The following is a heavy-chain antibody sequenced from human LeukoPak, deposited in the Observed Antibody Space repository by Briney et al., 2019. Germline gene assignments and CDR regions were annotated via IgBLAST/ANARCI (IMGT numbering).Heavy chain of an antibody. D-gene: IGHD6-13*01. CDR2: LYRGGSE. CDR3: AKDLRAAADGTYFDY. J-gene: IGHJ4*02. CDR1: GFTVNSYF. Sequence: PGGSLRLSCAASGFTVNSYFMSWVRQAPGKGLESVSLLYRGGSEYHADSVRGRFTVSRDISKNTMYLQMTNLRVDDTAVYYCAKDLRAAADGTYFDYWGWGTLVTVSS. V-gene: IGHV3-66*01.